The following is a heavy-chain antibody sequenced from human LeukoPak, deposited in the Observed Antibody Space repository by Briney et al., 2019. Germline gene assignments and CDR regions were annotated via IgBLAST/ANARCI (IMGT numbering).Heavy chain of an antibody. V-gene: IGHV3-23*01. Sequence: PGGSLRLSCAASGFTVSSNYMSWVRQAPGKGLEWVSAISGSGGSTYYADSVKGRFTISRDNSKNTLYLQMNSLRAEDTAVYYCARDGLGTTVTGIDYWGQGTLVTVSS. CDR2: ISGSGGST. CDR1: GFTVSSNY. CDR3: ARDGLGTTVTGIDY. J-gene: IGHJ4*02. D-gene: IGHD4-17*01.